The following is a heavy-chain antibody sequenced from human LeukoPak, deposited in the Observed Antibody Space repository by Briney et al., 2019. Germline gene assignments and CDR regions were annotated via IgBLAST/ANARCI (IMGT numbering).Heavy chain of an antibody. Sequence: SVKVSCKASGFTFTSSAVQWVRQARGQRLEWIGWIVVGSGNTNYAQKFQERVTITRDMSTSTAYMELSSLRSEDTAVYYCAPYDFWSGYPPPVDAFDIWGQGTMVTVSS. CDR2: IVVGSGNT. J-gene: IGHJ3*02. V-gene: IGHV1-58*01. CDR1: GFTFTSSA. CDR3: APYDFWSGYPPPVDAFDI. D-gene: IGHD3-3*01.